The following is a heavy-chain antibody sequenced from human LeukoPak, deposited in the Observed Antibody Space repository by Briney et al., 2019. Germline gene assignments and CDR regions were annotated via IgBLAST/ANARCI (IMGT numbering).Heavy chain of an antibody. V-gene: IGHV4-39*01. CDR2: IYYSGST. D-gene: IGHD3-22*01. CDR3: ARSITMILVGARVAFDI. CDR1: GGSISSSSYY. J-gene: IGHJ3*02. Sequence: SETLSLTCTVSGGSISSSSYYWGWIRQPPGKGLEWIGSIYYSGSTYYNPSLKSRVTISVDTSKNQFSLKLSPVTAADTAVYYCARSITMILVGARVAFDIWGQGTMVTVSS.